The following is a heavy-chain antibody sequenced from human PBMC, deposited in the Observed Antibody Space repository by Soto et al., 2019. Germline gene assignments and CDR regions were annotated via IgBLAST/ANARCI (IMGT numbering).Heavy chain of an antibody. D-gene: IGHD1-1*01. CDR3: ARRAETNGWNGFGADKYYVDF. V-gene: IGHV1-8*01. Sequence: QVQLVQSGAEVRKPGASVKVSCEASGYTFTSYDIYWVRQATGQGLEWMGWMNPNTGNSGYAQKFQGRVTLTSDTSIRTAHMELSSLRSEYTAVYYCARRAETNGWNGFGADKYYVDFWGQGTLVTVSS. CDR2: MNPNTGNS. J-gene: IGHJ4*02. CDR1: GYTFTSYD.